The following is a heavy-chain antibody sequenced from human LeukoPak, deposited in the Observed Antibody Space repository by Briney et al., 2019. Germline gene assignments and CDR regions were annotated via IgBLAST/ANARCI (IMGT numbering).Heavy chain of an antibody. CDR3: TTDKDIAVAGTYPPRDY. D-gene: IGHD6-19*01. Sequence: GGSLRLSCAASGFTFSIAWMSWVRQAPGKGLEWVGRIKSKTDGGTTDYAAPVKGRFTISRDDSKNTLYLQMNSLKTEDTAVYYCTTDKDIAVAGTYPPRDYWGQGTLVTVSS. CDR2: IKSKTDGGTT. CDR1: GFTFSIAW. V-gene: IGHV3-15*01. J-gene: IGHJ4*02.